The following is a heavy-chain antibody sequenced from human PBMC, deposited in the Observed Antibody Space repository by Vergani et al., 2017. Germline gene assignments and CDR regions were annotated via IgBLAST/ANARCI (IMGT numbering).Heavy chain of an antibody. CDR3: ARDPDIVVVXAAPYYYYYYGMDV. CDR1: GYTFTSYG. Sequence: QVHLVQSGAEVKKPGASVKVSCKASGYTFTSYGISWVRQAPGQGLEWMGWISAYNGNTNYAQKLQGRGTMTTDTSTSTAYMELRSLRSDDTAVYYCARDPDIVVVXAAPYYYYYYGMDVWGQGTTVTVSS. V-gene: IGHV1-18*04. CDR2: ISAYNGNT. J-gene: IGHJ6*02. D-gene: IGHD2-2*01.